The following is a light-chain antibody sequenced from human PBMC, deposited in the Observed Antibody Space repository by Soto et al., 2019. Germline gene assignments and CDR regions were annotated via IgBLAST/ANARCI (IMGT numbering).Light chain of an antibody. Sequence: DIQMTQSPSSRSVSVVDRVNITFLASQIISSYLNWYQQKPGKAPKLLIYAASSLQSGVPSRFSGSGSGTDFTLTISSLQPEDFATYYCQQSYSTPSFGQGTRREIK. CDR3: QQSYSTPS. CDR2: AAS. V-gene: IGKV1-39*01. CDR1: QIISSY. J-gene: IGKJ5*01.